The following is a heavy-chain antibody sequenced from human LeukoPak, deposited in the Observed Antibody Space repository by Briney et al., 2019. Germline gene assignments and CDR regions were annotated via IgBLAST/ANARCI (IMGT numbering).Heavy chain of an antibody. V-gene: IGHV4-30-2*01. Sequence: SEALSLTCAVSGGSVSSDGYSWSWIRQPPGKGLEWIGYIYYSGSTYYNPSLKSRVTISVDRSKTQFSLKLSSVTAADTAVYYCARERSTYAGAPENWFDPWGQGILVTVSS. CDR1: GGSVSSDGYS. CDR3: ARERSTYAGAPENWFDP. CDR2: IYYSGST. J-gene: IGHJ5*02. D-gene: IGHD2-2*01.